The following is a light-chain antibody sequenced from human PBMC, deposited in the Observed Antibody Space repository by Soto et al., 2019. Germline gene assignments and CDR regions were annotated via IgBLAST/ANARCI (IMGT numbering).Light chain of an antibody. V-gene: IGKV3-15*01. J-gene: IGKJ4*01. CDR1: QSVSSS. CDR3: QQYNNWPPLT. CDR2: DAS. Sequence: EIVMTQSPATLSVSPGDRATLSCRASQSVSSSLAWYQQIPGQAPRLLIYDASTRATGIPARFGGSGSGTEFTLTISSLQSEDFAVYYCQQYNNWPPLTFGGGTNVELK.